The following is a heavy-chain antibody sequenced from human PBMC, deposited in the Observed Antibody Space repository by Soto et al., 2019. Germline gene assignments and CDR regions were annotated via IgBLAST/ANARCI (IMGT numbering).Heavy chain of an antibody. V-gene: IGHV4-39*01. Sequence: QLQLQESGPGLVKPSETLSLTCTVSGRSISSSSYYWGWIRQPPGKGLEWLGSIYYSGSTYYNPSLKSRGTISVDRSKNQFSLKLTSVTAADTAVYYCAGGWFGELLYNPIDAFDIWGQGTMVTVSS. CDR3: AGGWFGELLYNPIDAFDI. J-gene: IGHJ3*02. D-gene: IGHD3-10*01. CDR1: GRSISSSSYY. CDR2: IYYSGST.